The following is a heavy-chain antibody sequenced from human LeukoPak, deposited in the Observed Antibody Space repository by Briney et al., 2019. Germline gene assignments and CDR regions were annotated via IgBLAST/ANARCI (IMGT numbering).Heavy chain of an antibody. CDR2: IYYSGST. V-gene: IGHV4-61*01. CDR1: GGSISSSSYY. CDR3: ASGSGISGAFDI. D-gene: IGHD1-14*01. Sequence: SETLSLTCTVSGGSISSSSYYWSWIRQPPGKGLEWIGYIYYSGSTNYNPSLKSRVTISVDTSKNQFSLKLSSVTAADTAVYYCASGSGISGAFDIWGQGTMVTVSS. J-gene: IGHJ3*02.